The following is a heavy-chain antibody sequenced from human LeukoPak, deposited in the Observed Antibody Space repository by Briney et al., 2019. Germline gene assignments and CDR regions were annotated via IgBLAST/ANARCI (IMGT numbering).Heavy chain of an antibody. Sequence: PGESLRLSCAASGFTFSASWMHWVRQAPGKGLGWLSRLYTDETSATYADFVKGRFTISRDNSKNTLFLQLNSLRVEDTAVYYCVRGNSGYGNFDYWGQGTLVTVSS. CDR1: GFTFSASW. V-gene: IGHV3-74*03. J-gene: IGHJ4*02. CDR2: LYTDETSA. D-gene: IGHD3-9*01. CDR3: VRGNSGYGNFDY.